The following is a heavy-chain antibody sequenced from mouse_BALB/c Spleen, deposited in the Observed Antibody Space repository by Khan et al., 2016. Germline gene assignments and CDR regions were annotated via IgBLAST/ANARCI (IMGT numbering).Heavy chain of an antibody. V-gene: IGHV10-1*02. CDR1: GFTFNTYA. D-gene: IGHD2-14*01. CDR2: IRSKSNNYAT. CDR3: VRHAYYRYGDYAMDY. J-gene: IGHJ4*01. Sequence: EVQLVESGGGLVQPKGSLKLSCAASGFTFNTYAMNWVRQAPGKGLEWVARIRSKSNNYATYYADSVKDRFTISRDDSQSMLYLQMNNVKTGDTAMYYCVRHAYYRYGDYAMDYWGPGTSVTVSS.